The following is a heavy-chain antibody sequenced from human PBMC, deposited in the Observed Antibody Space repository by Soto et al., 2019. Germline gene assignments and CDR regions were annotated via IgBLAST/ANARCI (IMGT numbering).Heavy chain of an antibody. CDR1: GYTFTSYD. V-gene: IGHV1-8*01. CDR3: ARGHMTSGAFDI. Sequence: ASVKVSSKASGYTFTSYDINWARQDAGQGPEWMGWMKSNSGNTGYEQKFQGRLTMTRNTSISTAYLELSSLRSEDTAVYYCARGHMTSGAFDIWGPGTMVTVSS. J-gene: IGHJ3*02. D-gene: IGHD2-21*01. CDR2: MKSNSGNT.